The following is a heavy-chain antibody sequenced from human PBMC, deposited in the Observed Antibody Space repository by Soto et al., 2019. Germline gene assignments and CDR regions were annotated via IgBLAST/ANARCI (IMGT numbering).Heavy chain of an antibody. CDR1: GYTFTSYD. Sequence: QVQLVQSGAEVKKPGASVKVSCKASGYTFTSYDINWVRQATGQGLEWMGWINPNSGNTGYAQKFQGRDTMTRTTSINTAYMEMNSLRSEDTAVDYYARASSSTNWFDAWGQGTLVTVSS. J-gene: IGHJ5*02. CDR2: INPNSGNT. V-gene: IGHV1-8*01. CDR3: ARASSSTNWFDA. D-gene: IGHD6-6*01.